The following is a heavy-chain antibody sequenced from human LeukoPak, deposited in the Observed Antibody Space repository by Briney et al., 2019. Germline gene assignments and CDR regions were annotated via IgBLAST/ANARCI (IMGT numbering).Heavy chain of an antibody. CDR3: GRGYYDFWSRWGDWFDP. CDR2: IYTSERT. Sequence: SQTLSLTCTVSGGSFSSGTNYWGWNRQPAGKGLEWVVRIYTSERTNYNPILKSRVTISLDTSKNQFPLKLSAVTAADTAVYYCGRGYYDFWSRWGDWFDPWGQGTLVTVSS. V-gene: IGHV4-61*02. CDR1: GGSFSSGTNY. J-gene: IGHJ5*02. D-gene: IGHD3-3*01.